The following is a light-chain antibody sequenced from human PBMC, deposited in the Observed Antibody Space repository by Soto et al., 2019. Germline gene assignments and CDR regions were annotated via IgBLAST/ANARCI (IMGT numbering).Light chain of an antibody. J-gene: IGKJ1*01. CDR2: AAS. Sequence: DIQMTQSPSSVSASVGDRVTITCRASQDISGWLAWFQQKPGNAPNLLIYAASTLQSGVPSRFSGSGSGTDFTLTITYLQPEDFATYYCQQANSFPWTFGQGTKVEL. CDR1: QDISGW. V-gene: IGKV1D-12*01. CDR3: QQANSFPWT.